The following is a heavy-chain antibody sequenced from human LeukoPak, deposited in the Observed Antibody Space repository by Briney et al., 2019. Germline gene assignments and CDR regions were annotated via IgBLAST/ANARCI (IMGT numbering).Heavy chain of an antibody. D-gene: IGHD6-19*01. J-gene: IGHJ5*02. CDR2: ISHDGNTK. V-gene: IGHV3-30-3*01. Sequence: PXGSLRLSCAASGITFSSFATHWVRQPPGKGLEGVAVISHDGNTKMYSDSVKGRFTIFRDHSKHPLYLQMNSLRPEDTAMYYCAREITVAGNDRRFDPWGQGTLVSVSS. CDR3: AREITVAGNDRRFDP. CDR1: GITFSSFA.